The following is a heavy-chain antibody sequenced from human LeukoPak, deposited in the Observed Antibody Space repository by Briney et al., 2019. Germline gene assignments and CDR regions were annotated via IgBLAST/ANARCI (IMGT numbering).Heavy chain of an antibody. Sequence: GGSLRLSCAASGFTFSSYGMSWVRQAPGKGLEWVSSISSSSYIYYADSVKGRFTISRDNAKKSLYLQMNSLRVEDTAVYYCARSELGYNYYYMDVWGKGTTVTISS. CDR3: ARSELGYNYYYMDV. CDR2: ISSSSYI. CDR1: GFTFSSYG. D-gene: IGHD3-10*01. J-gene: IGHJ6*03. V-gene: IGHV3-21*01.